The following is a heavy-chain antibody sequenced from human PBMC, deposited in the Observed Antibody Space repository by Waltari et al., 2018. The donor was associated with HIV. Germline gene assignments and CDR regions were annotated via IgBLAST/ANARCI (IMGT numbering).Heavy chain of an antibody. V-gene: IGHV4-39*01. CDR1: GDSISNSNYF. CDR3: ARQALRVGAAYWSFDL. CDR2: MYYSGST. D-gene: IGHD1-26*01. Sequence: QLQLQESGPGLVKPSETLSLTCTVSGDSISNSNYFWGGIRQPPGKGLEWIGRMYYSGSTSSSPALKSQVTISVDTSKNQFPLKVDSVTAPDTAVYYCARQALRVGAAYWSFDLWGRGTLVTVSS. J-gene: IGHJ2*01.